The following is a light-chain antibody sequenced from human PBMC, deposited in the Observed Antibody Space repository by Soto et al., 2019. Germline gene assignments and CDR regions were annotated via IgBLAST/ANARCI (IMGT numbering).Light chain of an antibody. J-gene: IGKJ1*01. CDR1: QSIVTY. Sequence: DIQMTQSPSSLSASVGDRVTITCRASQSIVTYLNWYLQKPGKAPKLLIYAASNLQSGVPSRFSGSGSGTDFTLTISSLQPEDFATYSCQQSYSTPPWTFGQGTKV. CDR2: AAS. V-gene: IGKV1-39*01. CDR3: QQSYSTPPWT.